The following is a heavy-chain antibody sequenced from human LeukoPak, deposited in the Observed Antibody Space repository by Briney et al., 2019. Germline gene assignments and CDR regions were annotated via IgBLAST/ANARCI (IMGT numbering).Heavy chain of an antibody. Sequence: GGSLRLSCAASGFTFSSYAMHWVRQAPGKGLQWVAIISNDATNIFYTDSVKGRFTISRDDSKNTLYLQMNSLRPEDTAIYYCARDLPGSGWYQDYWGQGTLVTVSS. J-gene: IGHJ4*02. V-gene: IGHV3-30*03. CDR3: ARDLPGSGWYQDY. CDR1: GFTFSSYA. D-gene: IGHD6-19*01. CDR2: ISNDATNI.